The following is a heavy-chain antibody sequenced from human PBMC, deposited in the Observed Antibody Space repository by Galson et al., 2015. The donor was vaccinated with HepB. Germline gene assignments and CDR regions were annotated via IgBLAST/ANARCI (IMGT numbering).Heavy chain of an antibody. Sequence: SLRLSCAASGFTFSSYGMHWVRQAPGKGLEWVAVISYDGSNKYYADSVKGRFTISRDNSKNTLYLQMNSLRAEDTAVYYCAKGPPYCSGGSCYPDYWGQGTLVTVSS. CDR2: ISYDGSNK. CDR3: AKGPPYCSGGSCYPDY. V-gene: IGHV3-30*18. J-gene: IGHJ4*02. D-gene: IGHD2-15*01. CDR1: GFTFSSYG.